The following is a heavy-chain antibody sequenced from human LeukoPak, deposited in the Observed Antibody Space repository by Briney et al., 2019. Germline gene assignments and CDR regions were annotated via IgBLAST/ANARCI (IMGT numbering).Heavy chain of an antibody. CDR1: GFTFSSYA. Sequence: GGSLRLSCAASGFTFSSYAMHWVRQAPGKGLEWVAVISYDGSNKYYADSVKGRFTISRDNSKNTLYLQMNSLRAEDTAVYYCAREGYYGSGSSGYWGQGTLVTVSS. D-gene: IGHD3-10*01. CDR3: AREGYYGSGSSGY. CDR2: ISYDGSNK. V-gene: IGHV3-30-3*01. J-gene: IGHJ4*02.